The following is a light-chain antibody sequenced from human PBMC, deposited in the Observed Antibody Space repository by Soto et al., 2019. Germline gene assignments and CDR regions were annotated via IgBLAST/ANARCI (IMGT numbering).Light chain of an antibody. J-gene: IGKJ5*01. Sequence: SLAASGCEIASFTCRSSQSISNYLNWYQQNPGKHPRVVIYGATNVQSGVPSRFSGSGSGTDFTLTITNLRPEDFATYYCHQTYSPTLTFGQGTRLEIK. CDR3: HQTYSPTLT. CDR2: GAT. V-gene: IGKV1-39*01. CDR1: QSISNY.